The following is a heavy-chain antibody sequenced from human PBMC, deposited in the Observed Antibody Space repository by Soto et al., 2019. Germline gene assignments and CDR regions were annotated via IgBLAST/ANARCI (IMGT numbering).Heavy chain of an antibody. CDR2: IYYSGST. Sequence: SETLSLTCAVSGGSISRYYWSWIRQPPGKGLEWIGYIYYSGSTNYNPSLKSRVTISVDTSKNQFSLKLSSVTAADTAVYYCARAYYDFWSGYLYYFDYWGQGTLVTVSS. V-gene: IGHV4-59*01. J-gene: IGHJ4*02. CDR3: ARAYYDFWSGYLYYFDY. CDR1: GGSISRYY. D-gene: IGHD3-3*01.